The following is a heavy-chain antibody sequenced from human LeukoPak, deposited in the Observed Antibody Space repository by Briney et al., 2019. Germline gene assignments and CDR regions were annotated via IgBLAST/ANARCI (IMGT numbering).Heavy chain of an antibody. V-gene: IGHV1-69*06. J-gene: IGHJ6*03. D-gene: IGHD6-19*01. CDR2: IIPIFGTA. Sequence: GASVKVSCKASGGTFSSYAISWGRQGPGPGLEWMGGIIPIFGTANYAQKFQGRVTMTEDTSTDTAYMELSSLRSEDTAVYYCATNIHSGWGNYYYYMDVWGKGTTVTVSS. CDR1: GGTFSSYA. CDR3: ATNIHSGWGNYYYYMDV.